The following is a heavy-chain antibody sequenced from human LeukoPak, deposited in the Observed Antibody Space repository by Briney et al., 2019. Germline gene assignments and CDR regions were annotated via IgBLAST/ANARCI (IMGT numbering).Heavy chain of an antibody. CDR3: AIMHPYYDGNGYWVQ. V-gene: IGHV3-23*01. CDR2: INTSGGST. J-gene: IGHJ4*02. CDR1: GFTFNYFW. D-gene: IGHD3-22*01. Sequence: GGSLRLSCAASGFTFNYFWMHWVRQVPGKGLEWVSGINTSGGSTAYADSVKGRFTISRDNPRNTLYMQMNSLRAEDTALYYCAIMHPYYDGNGYWVQWGQGTLVTVSS.